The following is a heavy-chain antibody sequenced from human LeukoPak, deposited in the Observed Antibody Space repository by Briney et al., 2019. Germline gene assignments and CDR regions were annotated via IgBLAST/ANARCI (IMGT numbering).Heavy chain of an antibody. D-gene: IGHD3-22*01. CDR1: GGSISSYY. CDR2: IYTSGST. CDR3: ASHPAGGYRYYFDY. Sequence: SETLSLTCTVSGGSISSYYWSWIRQPAGKGLEWIGRIYTSGSTNYNPSLKSRVTMSVDTSKNQFSLKLSSVTAADTAVYYCASHPAGGYRYYFDYWGQGTLVTVSS. J-gene: IGHJ4*02. V-gene: IGHV4-4*07.